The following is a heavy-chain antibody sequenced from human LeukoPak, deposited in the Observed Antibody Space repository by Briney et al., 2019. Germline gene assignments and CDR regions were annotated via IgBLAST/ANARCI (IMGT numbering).Heavy chain of an antibody. J-gene: IGHJ4*02. CDR2: IYPGDSDT. V-gene: IGHV5-51*01. D-gene: IGHD2-15*01. CDR1: GYSFTSYW. Sequence: AGESLKISCKGSGYSFTSYWIGWARQMPGKGLEWMGIIYPGDSDTRYSPSFQGQVTISADKSISTAYLQWSSLKASDTAMYYCARRGLYCSGGSCYSAYYFDYWGQGTLVTVSS. CDR3: ARRGLYCSGGSCYSAYYFDY.